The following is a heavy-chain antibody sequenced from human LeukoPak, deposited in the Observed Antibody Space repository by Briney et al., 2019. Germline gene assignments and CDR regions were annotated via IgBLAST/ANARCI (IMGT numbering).Heavy chain of an antibody. D-gene: IGHD2-15*01. CDR1: GGSFSGYY. V-gene: IGHV4-34*01. Sequence: SETLSLTCAVYGGSFSGYYWSWIRQPPGKGLEWIGEINHSGSTNYNPSLKSRVTISVDTSKNQFSLKLSSVTAADTAVYYCARLGVAALDYWGQGTLVTVSS. CDR2: INHSGST. J-gene: IGHJ4*02. CDR3: ARLGVAALDY.